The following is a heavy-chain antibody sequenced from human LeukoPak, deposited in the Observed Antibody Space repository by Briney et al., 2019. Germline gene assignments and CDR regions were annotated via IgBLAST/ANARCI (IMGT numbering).Heavy chain of an antibody. CDR3: ARTETYSSGWYDPFFDY. CDR1: GGSFSGYY. Sequence: PSETLSLTCAVYGGSFSGYYWSWIRQPPGKGLEWIGEINHSGSTNYNPSLKSRVTISVDTSKNQFSLKLSSVTAADTAVYYCARTETYSSGWYDPFFDYWGQGILVTVSS. V-gene: IGHV4-34*01. J-gene: IGHJ4*02. CDR2: INHSGST. D-gene: IGHD6-19*01.